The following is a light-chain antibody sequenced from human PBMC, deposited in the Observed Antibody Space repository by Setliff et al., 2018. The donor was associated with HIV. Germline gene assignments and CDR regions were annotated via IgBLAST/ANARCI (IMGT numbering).Light chain of an antibody. V-gene: IGLV2-14*01. CDR1: SGDVGGHKY. J-gene: IGLJ2*01. Sequence: QSVLTQPASVSGSPGQSITISCTGTSGDVGGHKYVSWYQQFPGKVPKLVIYEINNRPSGVSSRFSGSKSASTASLTISGLQPEDEAYYYCGSYTSGNKVIFGGGTKVTVL. CDR2: EIN. CDR3: GSYTSGNKVI.